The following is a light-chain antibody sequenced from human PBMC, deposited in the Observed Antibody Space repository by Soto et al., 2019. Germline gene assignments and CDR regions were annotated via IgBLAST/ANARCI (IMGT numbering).Light chain of an antibody. CDR2: DAS. Sequence: DIQMTQSPSTLSASVGDRVTSTCRASQSISSWLAWYQQKPGKAPKLLIYDASSLESGVPSRYSGSGSGTEFTLTLSSLQPDDFATYYCQQYNILAWTFGQGTNVELK. J-gene: IGKJ1*01. V-gene: IGKV1-5*01. CDR3: QQYNILAWT. CDR1: QSISSW.